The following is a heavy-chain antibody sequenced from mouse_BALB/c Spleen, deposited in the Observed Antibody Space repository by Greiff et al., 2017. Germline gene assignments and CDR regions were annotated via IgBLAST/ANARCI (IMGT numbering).Heavy chain of an antibody. CDR2: ILPGNGST. J-gene: IGHJ2*01. CDR1: GYTFSSYW. D-gene: IGHD2-2*01. Sequence: QVQLQQSGAELMKPGASVKISCKATGYTFSSYWIEWVKQRPGHGLEWIGEILPGNGSTNYNEKFKGKATFTADTSSNTAYMQLSSLTSEDSAVCYCARFGYQGHYWGQGTTLTVSA. V-gene: IGHV1-9*01. CDR3: ARFGYQGHY.